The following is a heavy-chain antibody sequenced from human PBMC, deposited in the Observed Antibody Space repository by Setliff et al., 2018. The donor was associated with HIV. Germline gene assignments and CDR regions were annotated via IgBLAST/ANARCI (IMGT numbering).Heavy chain of an antibody. Sequence: ASVKVSCKASGDIFSSYAISWVRQAPGQGLEWTGGILPIFHTTKYAQKFQGRVTITTDESTTTAYMELSSLRSEDTAMYYCARAPSVATRAFDIWGQGTMVTVS. J-gene: IGHJ3*02. D-gene: IGHD5-12*01. CDR2: ILPIFHTT. CDR1: GDIFSSYA. V-gene: IGHV1-69*05. CDR3: ARAPSVATRAFDI.